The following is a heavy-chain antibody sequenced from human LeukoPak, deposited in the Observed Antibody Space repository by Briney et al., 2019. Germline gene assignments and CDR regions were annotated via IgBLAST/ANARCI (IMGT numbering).Heavy chain of an antibody. J-gene: IGHJ5*02. V-gene: IGHV4-39*07. CDR2: IYYSGST. CDR1: GGSISSSSYY. Sequence: SETLSLTCTVSGGSISSSSYYWGWIRQPPGKGLEWIGSIYYSGSTYYSPSLKSRVTISVDTSKNQFSLKLSSVTAADTAVYYCAVVPAAMDISWGQGTLVTVSS. CDR3: AVVPAAMDIS. D-gene: IGHD2-2*01.